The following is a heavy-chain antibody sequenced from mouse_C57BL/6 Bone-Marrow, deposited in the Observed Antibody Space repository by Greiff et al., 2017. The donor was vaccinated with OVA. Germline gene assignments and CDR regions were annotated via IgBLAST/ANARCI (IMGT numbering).Heavy chain of an antibody. D-gene: IGHD2-3*01. Sequence: VQLQQSGAELVRPGASVKLSCTASGYTFTSYGISWVKQRTGQGLEWIGEIYPRSGNTYYTEKFKGKATLTADTSSSTAYLELSSLTSEDSAVEFTARNDGYYFAWFADWGQGTLVTVSA. CDR1: GYTFTSYG. CDR3: ARNDGYYFAWFAD. J-gene: IGHJ3*01. CDR2: IYPRSGNT. V-gene: IGHV1-81*01.